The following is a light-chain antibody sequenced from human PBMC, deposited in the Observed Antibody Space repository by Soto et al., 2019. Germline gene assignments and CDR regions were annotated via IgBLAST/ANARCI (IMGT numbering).Light chain of an antibody. V-gene: IGLV2-14*01. CDR1: SSDDGGYNY. CDR3: MSSTIISTLYYV. CDR2: DVS. J-gene: IGLJ1*01. Sequence: QSVLTQPASVSGSPGQSITISCTGNSSDDGGYNYVSWYQQHPGKAPKLMIYDVSNRPSCVSTRFSPSTSVYTASLAISLLHSVFVSVYYCMSSTIISTLYYVFGPGTKVPV.